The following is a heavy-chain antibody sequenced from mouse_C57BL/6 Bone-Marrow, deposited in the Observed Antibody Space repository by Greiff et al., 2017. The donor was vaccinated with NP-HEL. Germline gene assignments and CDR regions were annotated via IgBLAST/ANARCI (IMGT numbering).Heavy chain of an antibody. CDR2: IWSGGST. V-gene: IGHV2-2*01. CDR1: GFSLTSYG. CDR3: ASPSAVVAHYAMDY. J-gene: IGHJ4*01. Sequence: VQLQQSGPGLVQPSQSLSITCTVSGFSLTSYGVHWVRQSPGKGLEWLGVIWSGGSTDYNAAFISRLSISKDNSKSQVFFKMNSLQADDTAIYYCASPSAVVAHYAMDYWGQGTSVTVSS. D-gene: IGHD1-1*01.